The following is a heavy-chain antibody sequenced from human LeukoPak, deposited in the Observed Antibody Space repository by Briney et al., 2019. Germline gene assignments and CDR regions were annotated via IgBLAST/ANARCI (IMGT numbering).Heavy chain of an antibody. J-gene: IGHJ4*02. Sequence: PSETLSLTCTVSGGSVSSGSHYWSWIRQRPGKGLEWIGYIYYSGSTYYNPSLKSRVTISVDTSKNQFSLKLSSVTAADTAVYYCARRGYSYGYEGSPFDYWGQGTLVTVSS. CDR1: GGSVSSGSHY. V-gene: IGHV4-31*03. CDR3: ARRGYSYGYEGSPFDY. D-gene: IGHD5-18*01. CDR2: IYYSGST.